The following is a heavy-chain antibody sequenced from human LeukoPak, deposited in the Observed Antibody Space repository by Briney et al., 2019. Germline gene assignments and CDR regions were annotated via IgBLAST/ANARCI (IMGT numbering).Heavy chain of an antibody. Sequence: PSETLSLTCTVSGGSISSYYWSWIRQPPGKGLEWIGYIYYSGSTNYNPSLKSRVTISVDTSKNQFSLKLSSVTAADTAVYYCARGKPTHYYFDYWGQGTLVTVSS. D-gene: IGHD1-14*01. V-gene: IGHV4-59*01. J-gene: IGHJ4*02. CDR3: ARGKPTHYYFDY. CDR2: IYYSGST. CDR1: GGSISSYY.